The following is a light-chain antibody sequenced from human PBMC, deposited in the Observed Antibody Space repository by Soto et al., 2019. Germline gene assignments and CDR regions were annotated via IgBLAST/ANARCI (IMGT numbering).Light chain of an antibody. CDR2: DVS. J-gene: IGLJ1*01. Sequence: QSALTQPASVSGSPGLSITISCTGTSSDVGAYNFVSWYQQHPDKAPKLMIFDVSNRPSGVSNRFSGSKSGNTASLTISGLQSEDEAEYYCGSHKTSSNYAFGTGTKVTVL. V-gene: IGLV2-14*03. CDR1: SSDVGAYNF. CDR3: GSHKTSSNYA.